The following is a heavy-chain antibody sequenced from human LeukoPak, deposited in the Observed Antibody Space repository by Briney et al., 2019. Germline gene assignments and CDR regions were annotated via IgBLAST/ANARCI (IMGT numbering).Heavy chain of an antibody. J-gene: IGHJ4*02. V-gene: IGHV2-5*01. D-gene: IGHD3-22*01. CDR1: GISLSTSGVG. CDR2: IYWNDDK. Sequence: SGPTLVKPTQTLTLTCTFSGISLSTSGVGVGWIRQPPGKALEWLALIYWNDDKRYSPSLKSRLTITKDTSKNQVVLTMTNMDPVDTATYYCAHEGYYQGYFDYWGQGTLVTVSS. CDR3: AHEGYYQGYFDY.